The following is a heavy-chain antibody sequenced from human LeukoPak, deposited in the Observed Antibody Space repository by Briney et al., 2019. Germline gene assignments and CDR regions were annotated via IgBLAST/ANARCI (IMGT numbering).Heavy chain of an antibody. V-gene: IGHV4-34*01. D-gene: IGHD3-22*01. CDR3: ARDVYVGSAGNNYYDSSGYFDY. CDR2: INHSGST. Sequence: PSETLSLTCAVYGGSFSGYYWSWIRQPPGKGLEWIGEINHSGSTNYNPSLKSRVTISVDTSKNQFSLKLSSVTAADTAVYYCARDVYVGSAGNNYYDSSGYFDYWGQGTLVTVSS. CDR1: GGSFSGYY. J-gene: IGHJ4*02.